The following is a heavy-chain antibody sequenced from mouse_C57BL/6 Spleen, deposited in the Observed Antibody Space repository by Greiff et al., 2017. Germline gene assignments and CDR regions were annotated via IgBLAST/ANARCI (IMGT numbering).Heavy chain of an antibody. CDR2: ISSGGDYI. D-gene: IGHD2-2*01. Sequence: EVKLQESGEGLVKPGGSLKLSCAASGFTFSSYAMSWVRQTPEKRLEWVAYISSGGDYIYYADTVKGRFTISRDNARNTLYLQMSSLKSEDTAMYYCTRDWDGYGDFDYWGQGTTLTVSS. CDR1: GFTFSSYA. J-gene: IGHJ2*01. CDR3: TRDWDGYGDFDY. V-gene: IGHV5-9-1*02.